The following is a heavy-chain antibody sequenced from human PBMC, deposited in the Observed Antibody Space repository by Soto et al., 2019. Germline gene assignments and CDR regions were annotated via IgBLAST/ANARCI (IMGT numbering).Heavy chain of an antibody. D-gene: IGHD4-17*01. V-gene: IGHV3-30*18. CDR1: GFTFSSYG. CDR3: AKDLGDYGDHEIFGYYYFGMDV. CDR2: ISHAGSNK. J-gene: IGHJ6*02. Sequence: QVQLVESGGGVVQPGRSLRLSCAASGFTFSSYGMHWGRQAPGKGLEWVAVISHAGSNKYYADSVKGRFTISRDNSKNTLYLQMNRLRAEDTAVYYCAKDLGDYGDHEIFGYYYFGMDVWGQGTTVTVSS.